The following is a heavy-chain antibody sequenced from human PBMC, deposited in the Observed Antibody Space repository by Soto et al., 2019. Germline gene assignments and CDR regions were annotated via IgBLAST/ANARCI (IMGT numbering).Heavy chain of an antibody. Sequence: GASVKVSCKASGYTFTGYYMHWVRQAPGQGLEWIGWIIVSSGNTNYAQKFQERVTITRDMSTSTAYMELSSLRSEDTAVYYCAARVVVAATKGYGMDVWGQGTTVTVSS. J-gene: IGHJ6*02. D-gene: IGHD2-15*01. CDR3: AARVVVAATKGYGMDV. CDR2: IIVSSGNT. CDR1: GYTFTGYY. V-gene: IGHV1-58*02.